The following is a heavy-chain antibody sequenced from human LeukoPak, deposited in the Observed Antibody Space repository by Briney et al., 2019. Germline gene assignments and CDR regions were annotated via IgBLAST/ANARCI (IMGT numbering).Heavy chain of an antibody. Sequence: PGGSLRLSCAASGFTFSSYAMHWVRQAPGKGLEWVAVISYDGSNKYYADSVKGRFTISRDNSKNTLYLQMNSLRAEDTAVYYCARRRYGSSGFVYWGQGTLVTVSS. CDR1: GFTFSSYA. V-gene: IGHV3-30-3*01. CDR3: ARRRYGSSGFVY. J-gene: IGHJ4*02. CDR2: ISYDGSNK. D-gene: IGHD3-22*01.